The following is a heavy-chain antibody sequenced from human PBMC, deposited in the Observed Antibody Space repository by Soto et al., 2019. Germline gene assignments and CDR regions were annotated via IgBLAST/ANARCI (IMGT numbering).Heavy chain of an antibody. CDR3: ARDHSYLSDWNYAKTYFDY. Sequence: PGGSLRLSCAASGFTFSSYGMHWVRQAPGKGLEWVAVIWYDGSNKYYADSVKGRFTISRDNSENTLYLQMNSLRAEDTAVYYCARDHSYLSDWNYAKTYFDYWGQGTLVTVSS. D-gene: IGHD1-7*01. J-gene: IGHJ4*02. CDR2: IWYDGSNK. V-gene: IGHV3-33*01. CDR1: GFTFSSYG.